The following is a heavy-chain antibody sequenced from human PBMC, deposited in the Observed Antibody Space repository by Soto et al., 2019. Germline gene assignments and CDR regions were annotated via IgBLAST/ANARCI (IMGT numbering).Heavy chain of an antibody. Sequence: QLQLVESGGGVVQPGRSLRLSCAASGFTFSSYGMHWVRQAPGKGLEWVAVISYDGSNKYYADSVKGRFTISRDNSKNTLYLQMNSLRAEDTAVYYCARPPPGSGWSCFDYWGQGTLVTVSS. D-gene: IGHD6-19*01. V-gene: IGHV3-30*03. CDR1: GFTFSSYG. J-gene: IGHJ4*02. CDR2: ISYDGSNK. CDR3: ARPPPGSGWSCFDY.